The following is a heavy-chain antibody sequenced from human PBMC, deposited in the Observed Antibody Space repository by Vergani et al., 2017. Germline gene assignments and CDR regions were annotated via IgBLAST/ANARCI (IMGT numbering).Heavy chain of an antibody. V-gene: IGHV4-39*07. CDR3: AGHVWGSYRPLPFGN. J-gene: IGHJ4*02. CDR2: IYYSGST. CDR1: GGSISSSSYY. Sequence: QLQLQESGPGLVKPSETLYLTCTVSGGSISSSSYYWGWIRQPPGKGLEWIGSIYYSGSTYYNPTLKSRVTISVDTSKNQFSLKLGSGTAADTPVYYCAGHVWGSYRPLPFGNWGQGTLVTVSS. D-gene: IGHD3-16*02.